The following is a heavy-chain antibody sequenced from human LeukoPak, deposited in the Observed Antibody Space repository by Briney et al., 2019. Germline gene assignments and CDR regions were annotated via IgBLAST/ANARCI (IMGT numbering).Heavy chain of an antibody. V-gene: IGHV4-34*01. CDR1: CGSFSGYY. J-gene: IGHJ4*02. D-gene: IGHD3-10*01. Sequence: SETLSLTCAVYCGSFSGYYWSWIRQPPGKGLEWIGEINHSGSTNYNPSLKSRVTISVDTSKNQFSLKLSSVTAADTAVYYCARGALLWFGEPNPFDYWGQGTLVTVSS. CDR2: INHSGST. CDR3: ARGALLWFGEPNPFDY.